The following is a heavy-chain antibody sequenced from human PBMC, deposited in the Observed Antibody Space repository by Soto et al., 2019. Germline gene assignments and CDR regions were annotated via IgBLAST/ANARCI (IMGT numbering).Heavy chain of an antibody. CDR2: IKHDGSEK. J-gene: IGHJ4*02. D-gene: IGHD3-3*02. V-gene: IGHV3-7*05. Sequence: VHLVESGGGLVQPGGSLRLSCAASGFTFSTYWMSWVRQAPGKGLEWVANIKHDGSEKYYVDSVKGRFTISRDNAKNSLFLQMSSLRAADTAVYYCARERALAYWGQGALVTVSS. CDR1: GFTFSTYW. CDR3: ARERALAY.